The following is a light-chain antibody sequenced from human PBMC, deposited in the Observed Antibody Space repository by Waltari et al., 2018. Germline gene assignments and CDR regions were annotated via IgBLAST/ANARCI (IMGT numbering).Light chain of an antibody. CDR3: LQDYSYPRT. Sequence: AIQMNQSPASLSSSVGATVTIPCRASQGIRTDLGWYQQKPGKAPRLLIYGASILQSGVPSRFSGSASGTDFTLTISSLQPEDFATYFCLQDYSYPRTFGRGTKVEFK. CDR2: GAS. CDR1: QGIRTD. V-gene: IGKV1-6*01. J-gene: IGKJ1*01.